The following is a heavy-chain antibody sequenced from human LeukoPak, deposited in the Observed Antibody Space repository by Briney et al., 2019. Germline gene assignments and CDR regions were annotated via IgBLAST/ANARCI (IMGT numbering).Heavy chain of an antibody. CDR3: ARVGYCSSTSCYDPWFDP. CDR1: GYTFTSYG. Sequence: ASVKVSCKASGYTFTSYGISWVRQAPGQGLEWMGWISAYNGNTNYAQKLQGRVTMTTDTSTSTAYMELRSLRSDDTAVYYCARVGYCSSTSCYDPWFDPWGQGTLVTVFS. D-gene: IGHD2-2*01. J-gene: IGHJ5*02. V-gene: IGHV1-18*01. CDR2: ISAYNGNT.